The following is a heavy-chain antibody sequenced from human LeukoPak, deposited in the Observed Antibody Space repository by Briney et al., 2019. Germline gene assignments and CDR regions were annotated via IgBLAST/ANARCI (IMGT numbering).Heavy chain of an antibody. CDR1: GYSFTSYW. J-gene: IGHJ5*02. V-gene: IGHV5-51*01. CDR2: IYPGDSDT. Sequence: GESLKISCKGSGYSFTSYWIGWVRQMPGKGLEWMGIIYPGDSDTRYSPSFQGQVTISADKSISTAYLQWSSLKASDTAMYYCARRVGYCSSTSCYPSWFDPWGQGTLVTVSS. D-gene: IGHD2-2*01. CDR3: ARRVGYCSSTSCYPSWFDP.